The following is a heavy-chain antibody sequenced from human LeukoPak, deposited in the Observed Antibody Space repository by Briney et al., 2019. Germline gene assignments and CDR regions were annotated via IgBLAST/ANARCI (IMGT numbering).Heavy chain of an antibody. CDR1: GGSFSGYY. J-gene: IGHJ4*02. V-gene: IGHV4-34*01. D-gene: IGHD1-26*01. CDR2: INHSGST. CDR3: ASSREWEPFDY. Sequence: PSETLSLTCAVYGGSFSGYYWSWIRQPPGKGLEWIGEINHSGSTNYNPSLKSRVTISVDTSKNQFSLKLSSVTAADTAVYYCASSREWEPFDYWGQGTLVTVSS.